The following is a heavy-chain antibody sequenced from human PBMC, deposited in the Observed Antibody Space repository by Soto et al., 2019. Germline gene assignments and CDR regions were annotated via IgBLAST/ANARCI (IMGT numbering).Heavy chain of an antibody. J-gene: IGHJ6*04. V-gene: IGHV3-7*01. Sequence: EVQVVESGGGLVQPGGSLILTCAASGFTFSSYWMTWVRQAPGRGLEWVANINKDGSEKSYVDSVKGRFTIARDNAKSSLYLQRNSLRADDTAVYYCVRGIASRLWGKGTTVIIPS. CDR2: INKDGSEK. CDR3: VRGIASRL. CDR1: GFTFSSYW. D-gene: IGHD2-21*01.